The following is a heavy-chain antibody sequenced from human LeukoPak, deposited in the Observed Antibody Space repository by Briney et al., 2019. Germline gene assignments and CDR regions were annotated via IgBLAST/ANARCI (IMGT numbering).Heavy chain of an antibody. D-gene: IGHD6-19*01. CDR3: AGDQWLALQH. Sequence: PGGSLRLSCAASGFTFTDYYMSWIRQAPGKGLEWVSHISTSGSTIYYADSVKGRFTISRDNAKNSLYLQVNSLRAEDTAVYYCAGDQWLALQHWGQGTLVTVSS. V-gene: IGHV3-11*01. J-gene: IGHJ1*01. CDR1: GFTFTDYY. CDR2: ISTSGSTI.